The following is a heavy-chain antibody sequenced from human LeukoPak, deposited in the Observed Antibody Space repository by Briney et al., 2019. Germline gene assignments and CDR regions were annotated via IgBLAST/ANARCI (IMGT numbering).Heavy chain of an antibody. CDR1: GYTFTGYY. CDR3: AMAFGLAAAGKALDY. CDR2: INPNSGGT. D-gene: IGHD6-13*01. J-gene: IGHJ4*02. V-gene: IGHV1-2*02. Sequence: ASVKVSCKASGYTFTGYYMHWVRQAPGQGLEWMGWINPNSGGTNYAQKFQGRVTMTRDTSISTAHMELSRLRSDDTAVYYCAMAFGLAAAGKALDYWGQGTLVTVSS.